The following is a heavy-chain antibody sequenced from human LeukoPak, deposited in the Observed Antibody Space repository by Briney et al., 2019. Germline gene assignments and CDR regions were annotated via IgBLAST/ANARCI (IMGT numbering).Heavy chain of an antibody. CDR2: INHSGST. Sequence: SETLSLTCAVYGGSFSGYYWSWIRQPPGKGLEWIGEINHSGSTNCNPSLKSRVTISVDTSKNQFSLKLSSVTAADTAVYYCATRGRGYSGYGRLYYFDYWGQGTLVTVSS. CDR3: ATRGRGYSGYGRLYYFDY. D-gene: IGHD5-12*01. J-gene: IGHJ4*02. V-gene: IGHV4-34*01. CDR1: GGSFSGYY.